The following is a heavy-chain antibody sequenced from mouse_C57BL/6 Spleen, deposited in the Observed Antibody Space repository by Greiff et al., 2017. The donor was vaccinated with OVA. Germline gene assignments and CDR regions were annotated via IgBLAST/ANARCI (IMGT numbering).Heavy chain of an antibody. V-gene: IGHV1-82*01. CDR2: IYPGDGDT. Sequence: QVQLKESGPELVKPGASVKISCKASGYAFSSSWMNWVKQRPGKGLEWIGRIYPGDGDTNYNGKFKGKATLTADKSSSTAYMQLSSLTSEDSAVYFCARDHGSSWDYFDYWGQGTTLTVSS. J-gene: IGHJ2*01. CDR3: ARDHGSSWDYFDY. D-gene: IGHD1-1*01. CDR1: GYAFSSSW.